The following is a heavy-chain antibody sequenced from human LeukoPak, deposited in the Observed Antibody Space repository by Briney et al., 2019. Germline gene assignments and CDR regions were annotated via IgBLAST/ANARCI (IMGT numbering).Heavy chain of an antibody. CDR2: IYPGDSDT. D-gene: IGHD2-2*01. J-gene: IGHJ5*02. Sequence: GESLKISCKGSGYRFTSYWIAWVRQMPGKGLEWMGIIYPGDSDTRYSPSFQGQVTISADKSITTAYLQWCSLKASDTAIYYCASSRTGNWFDPWGQGTLVTVSS. CDR1: GYRFTSYW. CDR3: ASSRTGNWFDP. V-gene: IGHV5-51*01.